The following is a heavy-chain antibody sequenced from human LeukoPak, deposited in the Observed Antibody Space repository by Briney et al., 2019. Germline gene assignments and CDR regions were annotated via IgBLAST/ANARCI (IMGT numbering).Heavy chain of an antibody. V-gene: IGHV4-4*02. CDR2: IYHSGST. J-gene: IGHJ4*02. D-gene: IGHD3-10*01. CDR1: GGSISSSNW. Sequence: GTLSLTCAVSGGSISSSNWWSWVRQPPGKGLEWIGEIYHSGSTNYNPSLKSRVTISVDKSKNQFSLKLSSVTAADTAVYYCARQRITMVRGVDYWGQGTLVTVSS. CDR3: ARQRITMVRGVDY.